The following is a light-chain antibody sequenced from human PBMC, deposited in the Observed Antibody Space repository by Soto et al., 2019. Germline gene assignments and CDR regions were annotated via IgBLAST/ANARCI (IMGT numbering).Light chain of an antibody. V-gene: IGKV3-20*01. CDR3: QQYGSSPQT. CDR1: QSVSSN. Sequence: EIVITQPPTILAVSPGARAALSWSASQSVSSNLAWYQQKPGQAPRLLIYGASSRATGIPDRFSGSGSGTDFTLTISRLEPEDFAVYYCQQYGSSPQTFGQGTKVDIK. CDR2: GAS. J-gene: IGKJ1*01.